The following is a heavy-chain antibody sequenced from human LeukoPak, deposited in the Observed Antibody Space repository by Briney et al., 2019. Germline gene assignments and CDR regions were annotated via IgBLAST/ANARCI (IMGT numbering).Heavy chain of an antibody. CDR3: ARSSSGTHDY. CDR1: RFTFSSYW. J-gene: IGHJ4*02. CDR2: ISSDGTST. Sequence: QSGGSLRLSCAASRFTFSSYWMHWVRQAPGKGLVWVSRISSDGTSTSYADSVKGRFTISRDNAKNTLYLQMNSLRAEDTAVYYCARSSSGTHDYWGQGTLVTVSS. V-gene: IGHV3-74*01. D-gene: IGHD2-2*01.